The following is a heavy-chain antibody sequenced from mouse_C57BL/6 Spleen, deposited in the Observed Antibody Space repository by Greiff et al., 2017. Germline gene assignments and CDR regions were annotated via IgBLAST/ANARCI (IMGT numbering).Heavy chain of an antibody. CDR3: ARQGYCSSFYFDY. CDR2: ISSGSSTI. V-gene: IGHV5-17*01. D-gene: IGHD1-1*01. CDR1: GFTFSDYG. J-gene: IGHJ2*01. Sequence: EVMLVESGGGLVKPGGSLKLSCAASGFTFSDYGMHWVRQAPEKGLEWVAYISSGSSTIYYADTVKGRFTISRDNAKNTLFLQMTSLRSEDTAMYYCARQGYCSSFYFDYWGQGTTLTVSS.